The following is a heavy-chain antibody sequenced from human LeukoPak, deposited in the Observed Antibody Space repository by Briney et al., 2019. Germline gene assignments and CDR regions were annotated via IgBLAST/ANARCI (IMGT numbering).Heavy chain of an antibody. CDR1: GGSISSYY. V-gene: IGHV4-59*01. CDR3: AKDPIDWGTIYFDY. Sequence: SETLSLTCTVSGGSISSYYWSWIRQPPGKGLEWIGYIFYTGSTNYNPSLKSRVTISVLTSKNRFSLKLSSVTAADTAVYYCAKDPIDWGTIYFDYWGQGTLVTVSS. J-gene: IGHJ4*02. CDR2: IFYTGST. D-gene: IGHD3-9*01.